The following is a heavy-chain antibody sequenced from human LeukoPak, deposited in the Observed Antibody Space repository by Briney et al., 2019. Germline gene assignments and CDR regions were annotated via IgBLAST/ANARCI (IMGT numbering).Heavy chain of an antibody. CDR1: GGSISSYY. J-gene: IGHJ4*02. CDR3: AREYYGSGSYVIDY. Sequence: SETLSLTCTVSGGSISSYYWSWLRQPPGKGLEWIGYIYYSGSTNYNPSLKSRVTISADTSKNQFSLKLTSVTAADTAVYYCAREYYGSGSYVIDYWGQGTLVTVSS. CDR2: IYYSGST. V-gene: IGHV4-59*01. D-gene: IGHD3-10*01.